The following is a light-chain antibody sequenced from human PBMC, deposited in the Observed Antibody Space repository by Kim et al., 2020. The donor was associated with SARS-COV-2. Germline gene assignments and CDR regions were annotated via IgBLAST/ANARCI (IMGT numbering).Light chain of an antibody. CDR3: QQYNNWPPWT. Sequence: EILMTQSPGTLSVSPGERATLSCRASENVGNKLAWYQQRPGQAPRLLIYGASTRATGIPARFSGSASGTEFTLTISSLQSEDFAVYYCQQYNNWPPWTFGQGTKVDIK. CDR2: GAS. CDR1: ENVGNK. J-gene: IGKJ1*01. V-gene: IGKV3-15*01.